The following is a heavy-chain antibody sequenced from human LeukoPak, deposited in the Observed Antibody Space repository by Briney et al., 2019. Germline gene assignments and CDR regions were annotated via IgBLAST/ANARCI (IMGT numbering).Heavy chain of an antibody. CDR1: GFNFKTYA. CDR3: AKDSAVVISYSDN. CDR2: TSGSGDST. D-gene: IGHD2-21*01. J-gene: IGHJ4*02. Sequence: PGGSLRLSCAASGFNFKTYAMSWVRQAPGKGLEWVSGTSGSGDSTWYAESLRGRFTISRDNSKNTLHLQLNSLRADDTAVYYCAKDSAVVISYSDNWGQGTLVTVSS. V-gene: IGHV3-23*01.